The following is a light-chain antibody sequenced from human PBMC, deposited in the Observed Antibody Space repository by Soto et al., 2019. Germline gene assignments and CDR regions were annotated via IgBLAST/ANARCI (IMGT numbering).Light chain of an antibody. CDR2: AAS. J-gene: IGKJ5*01. V-gene: IGKV1-39*01. CDR3: QQSYSAPYT. CDR1: QSISSF. Sequence: GARVTISCWASQSISSFLNWYQQKPGKAPKLLIYAASSLQSGVPSRFSGSGSGTDFTPTITSLQPDDFATYYCQQSYSAPYTFGQGTRLEIK.